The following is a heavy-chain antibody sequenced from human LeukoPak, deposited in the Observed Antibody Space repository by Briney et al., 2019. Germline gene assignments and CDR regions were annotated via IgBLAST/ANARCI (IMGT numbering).Heavy chain of an antibody. Sequence: SETLSLTCTVSGGSISSYYWSWIRQPAGKGLEWIGRIYTSGSTNYNPSLKSRVTMSVDTSKNQFSLKLSSVTAADTAVYYCARDGYSSSWLNRFDPWGQGTLVTVSS. V-gene: IGHV4-4*07. D-gene: IGHD6-13*01. J-gene: IGHJ5*02. CDR2: IYTSGST. CDR1: GGSISSYY. CDR3: ARDGYSSSWLNRFDP.